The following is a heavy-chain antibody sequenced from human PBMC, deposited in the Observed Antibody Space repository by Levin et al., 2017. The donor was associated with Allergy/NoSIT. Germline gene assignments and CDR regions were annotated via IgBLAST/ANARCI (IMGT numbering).Heavy chain of an antibody. D-gene: IGHD5-24*01. CDR1: GGSFSGYY. Sequence: SETLSLTCAVYGGSFSGYYWSWIRQPPGKGLEWIGEINHSGSTNYNPSLKSRVTISVDTSKNQFSLKLSSVTAADTAVYYCARRDGLSVATISRGVDYWGQGTLVTVSS. J-gene: IGHJ4*02. V-gene: IGHV4-34*01. CDR3: ARRDGLSVATISRGVDY. CDR2: INHSGST.